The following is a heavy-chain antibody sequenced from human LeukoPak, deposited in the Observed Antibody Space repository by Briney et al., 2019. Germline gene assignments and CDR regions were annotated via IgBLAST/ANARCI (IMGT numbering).Heavy chain of an antibody. CDR1: GFTFCSYA. D-gene: IGHD6-13*01. V-gene: IGHV3-23*01. CDR2: ISDSGSST. CDR3: AKSFRPVDSNSLYLHFDH. J-gene: IGHJ4*02. Sequence: GGALRLSCVASGFTFCSYAMSWVRQAPGKGVEWVSSISDSGSSTSSADSVKGGFTISRDNSKNTVYLQINSLRPEDTGVYYCAKSFRPVDSNSLYLHFDHWGQGTLVTVSS.